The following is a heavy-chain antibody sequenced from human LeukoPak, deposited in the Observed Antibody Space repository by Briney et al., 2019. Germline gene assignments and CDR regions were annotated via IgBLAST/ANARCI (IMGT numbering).Heavy chain of an antibody. Sequence: GGALRLSCAASGFTVSSNYMGWVRQAPGKGLEWVSVIYSGGSTYYADSVKGRFTISRDNSKNTLYLQMNSLGAEDTAVYYCARGGWVRAMAIDYWGQGTLVTVSS. CDR3: ARGGWVRAMAIDY. CDR1: GFTVSSNY. D-gene: IGHD5-18*01. CDR2: IYSGGST. V-gene: IGHV3-53*01. J-gene: IGHJ4*02.